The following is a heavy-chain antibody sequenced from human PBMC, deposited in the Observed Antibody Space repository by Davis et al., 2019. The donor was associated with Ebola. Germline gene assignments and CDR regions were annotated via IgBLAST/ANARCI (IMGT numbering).Heavy chain of an antibody. CDR3: ARIRATIGFFDY. V-gene: IGHV1-3*01. J-gene: IGHJ4*02. CDR2: INAGNGNT. CDR1: GYTFTSYA. Sequence: APVKVSCKASGYTFTSYAMHWVRQAPGQRLEWMGWINAGNGNTKYSQKFQGRVTITRDTSASTAYMELSSLRSEDTAVYYCARIRATIGFFDYWGQGTLVTVSS. D-gene: IGHD5-12*01.